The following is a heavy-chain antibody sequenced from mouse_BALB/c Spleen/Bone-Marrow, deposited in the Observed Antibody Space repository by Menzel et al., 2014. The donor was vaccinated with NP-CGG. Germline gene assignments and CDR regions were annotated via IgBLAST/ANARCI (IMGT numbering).Heavy chain of an antibody. J-gene: IGHJ2*01. CDR1: GYTFSSYW. Sequence: VQLQQSGAELAKPGASVKMSCKASGYTFSSYWMHWVKQRPGQGLEWIGYINPSTGYTEYNQKFKDKATLTADKSSGTAYMQLSSLTSEDSAVYYCARSPHYYDLDYWGQGTTLTVSS. D-gene: IGHD1-2*01. CDR2: INPSTGYT. CDR3: ARSPHYYDLDY. V-gene: IGHV1-7*01.